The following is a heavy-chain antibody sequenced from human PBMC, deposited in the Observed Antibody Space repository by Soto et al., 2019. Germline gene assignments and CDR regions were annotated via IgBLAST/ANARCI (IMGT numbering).Heavy chain of an antibody. CDR2: MNPNSGNT. V-gene: IGHV1-8*01. CDR3: ARAGRSGWYVDY. Sequence: QVQLVQSGAEVKKPGASVKVSCKASGYTFTSYDINWVRQATGQGLEWMGWMNPNSGNTGYAQKFQGRVTMTRNTSISTGDVELSSLRSEDTAVYYCARAGRSGWYVDYWGQGTLVTVSS. J-gene: IGHJ4*02. CDR1: GYTFTSYD. D-gene: IGHD6-19*01.